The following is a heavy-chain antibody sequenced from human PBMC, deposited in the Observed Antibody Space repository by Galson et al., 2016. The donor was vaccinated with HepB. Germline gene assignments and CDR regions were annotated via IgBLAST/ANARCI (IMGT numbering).Heavy chain of an antibody. J-gene: IGHJ6*02. V-gene: IGHV4-39*01. Sequence: SETLSLTCTVSGGSISSSNYFWGWIRQPPGKGLEWIGNFYNSGSTSYNPSLQSRVTISVDTSKNRISPKLSSVTAADTAVYHCARLYCSSTSCCGYCGMDVWGQGTTVTVSS. D-gene: IGHD2-2*01. CDR2: FYNSGST. CDR3: ARLYCSSTSCCGYCGMDV. CDR1: GGSISSSNYF.